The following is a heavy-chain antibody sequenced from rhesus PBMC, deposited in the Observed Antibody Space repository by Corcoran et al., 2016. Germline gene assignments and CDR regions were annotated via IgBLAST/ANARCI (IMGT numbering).Heavy chain of an antibody. CDR1: GFTFRSYG. J-gene: IGHJ5-2*02. Sequence: EVQLVETGGGLVQPGGSLTLSCAASGFTFRSYGMSWFRQAPGTGLEWVSAINSGGGSTYYADSVKGRFTISRDNSKNTLSLQMNSLRAEDTAVYYCARSTYYYDSGYLHPTPLMYSSLDVWGRGVLVTVSS. CDR3: ARSTYYYDSGYLHPTPLMYSSLDV. D-gene: IGHD3-28*01. V-gene: IGHV3S5*01. CDR2: INSGGGST.